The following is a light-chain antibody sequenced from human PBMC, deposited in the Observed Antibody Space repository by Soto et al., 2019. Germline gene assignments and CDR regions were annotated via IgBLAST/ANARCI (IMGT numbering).Light chain of an antibody. V-gene: IGLV3-1*01. Sequence: SYELTQPPSVSVSPGQTASITCSGDKLGDKYACWYQQKPGQSPVLVIYQDSKRPSGIHERFSGSNSGNTATLTISRTQAMDEADYYCQAWDSSLYVFGTGTKLTVL. CDR1: KLGDKY. J-gene: IGLJ1*01. CDR2: QDS. CDR3: QAWDSSLYV.